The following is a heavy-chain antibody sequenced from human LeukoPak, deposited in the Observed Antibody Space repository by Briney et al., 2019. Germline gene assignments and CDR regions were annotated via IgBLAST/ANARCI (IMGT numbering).Heavy chain of an antibody. D-gene: IGHD1-26*01. V-gene: IGHV3-23*01. CDR1: GFTFSSYG. Sequence: QSGGSLRPSCAASGFTFSSYGMSWVRQAPGKGLEWVSAISGSGGSTYYADSVKGRFTISRDNSKNTLYLQMNSLRAEDTAVYYCAIFGSGSLHAFDIWGQGTMVTVSS. CDR3: AIFGSGSLHAFDI. J-gene: IGHJ3*02. CDR2: ISGSGGST.